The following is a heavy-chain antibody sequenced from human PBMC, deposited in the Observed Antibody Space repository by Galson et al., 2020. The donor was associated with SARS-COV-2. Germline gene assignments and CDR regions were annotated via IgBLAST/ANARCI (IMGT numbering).Heavy chain of an antibody. J-gene: IGHJ6*02. CDR2: ISYEGSIK. CDR3: AKEKEVLHLHYYAMDV. D-gene: IGHD1-26*01. Sequence: GGSLRLSCAVSGFTFNNYGIHWVRQAPGKGLEWVALISYEGSIKHYADSVKGRFTIARDNSKNTVYLQMNSLRVEDTAVYYCAKEKEVLHLHYYAMDVWGRGTTVTVSS. V-gene: IGHV3-30*18. CDR1: GFTFNNYG.